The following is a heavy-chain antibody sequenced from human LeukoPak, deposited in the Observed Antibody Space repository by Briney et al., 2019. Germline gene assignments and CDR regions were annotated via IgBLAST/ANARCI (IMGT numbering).Heavy chain of an antibody. CDR1: GFTSGTSW. CDR3: ARSAR. Sequence: GGSLRLSCAASGFTSGTSWMSWVRHAPGKGLEWVANINQDGSAQYYVHSVKGRFTISRDNAKSSLYLQMNSLRAEDTAVYYCARSARWGQGTLVTVSS. CDR2: INQDGSAQ. V-gene: IGHV3-7*01. J-gene: IGHJ4*02.